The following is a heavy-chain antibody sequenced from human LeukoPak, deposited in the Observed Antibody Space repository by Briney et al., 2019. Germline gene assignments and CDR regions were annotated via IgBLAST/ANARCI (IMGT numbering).Heavy chain of an antibody. CDR2: INTDGSST. Sequence: PGGSLRLSCAASGFTFSDNRMHWVRQAPGKGLVWVSRINTDGSSTAYADSVKGRFTISRDNAKNTLYLQMNSLRAEDTAVYYCARDGGYTYGYSDYWGQGTLVTVSS. CDR1: GFTFSDNR. V-gene: IGHV3-74*01. J-gene: IGHJ4*02. CDR3: ARDGGYTYGYSDY. D-gene: IGHD5-18*01.